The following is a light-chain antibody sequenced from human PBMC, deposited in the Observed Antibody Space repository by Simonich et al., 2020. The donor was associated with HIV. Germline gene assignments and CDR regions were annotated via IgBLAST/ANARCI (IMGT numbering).Light chain of an antibody. Sequence: DIQMTQSPSSLSASVGDRVTITCRASQSISSYLNWYQQKPGKAPKLLIYATTSLQSGVPSRFRGSGSGTDFTLTISSLQPEDFATYYCQQYYSTPYTFGQGTKLEIK. CDR2: ATT. CDR1: QSISSY. V-gene: IGKV1-39*01. CDR3: QQYYSTPYT. J-gene: IGKJ2*01.